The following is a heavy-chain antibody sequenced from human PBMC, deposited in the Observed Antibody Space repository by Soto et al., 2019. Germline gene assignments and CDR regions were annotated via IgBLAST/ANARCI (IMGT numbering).Heavy chain of an antibody. J-gene: IGHJ6*02. D-gene: IGHD3-22*01. V-gene: IGHV1-24*01. CDR1: GYTLTELS. CDR2: FDPEDGET. Sequence: GASVKVSCKVSGYTLTELSMHWVRQAPGKGLEWMGGFDPEDGETIYAQKFQGRVTMTEDTSTDTAYKELSSLRSEDTAVYYCATDQDGSNYHGMDVRRQGTTDTVSS. CDR3: ATDQDGSNYHGMDV.